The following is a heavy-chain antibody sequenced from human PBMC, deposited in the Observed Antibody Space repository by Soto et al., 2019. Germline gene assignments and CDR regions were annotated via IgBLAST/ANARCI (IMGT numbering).Heavy chain of an antibody. Sequence: QVQLVESGGGVVQPGRSLRLSCAASGFTFSSYGMHWVRQAPGKGLEWVAVIWYDGSNKYYADSVKGRFTISRDNSKNTLYLQMNSLRAEDTAVYYCARARIAVAGTDQDGGYYFDYWGQGTLVTVSS. CDR1: GFTFSSYG. D-gene: IGHD6-19*01. J-gene: IGHJ4*02. CDR2: IWYDGSNK. V-gene: IGHV3-33*01. CDR3: ARARIAVAGTDQDGGYYFDY.